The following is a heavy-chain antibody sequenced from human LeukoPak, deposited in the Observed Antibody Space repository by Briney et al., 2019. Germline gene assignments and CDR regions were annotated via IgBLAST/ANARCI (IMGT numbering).Heavy chain of an antibody. CDR3: ARDAAVTNLIYYFDY. CDR1: GFTVSSNY. V-gene: IGHV3-66*02. J-gene: IGHJ4*02. CDR2: IYSGGTT. Sequence: GGSLRLSCAASGFTVSSNYMMTWVRQPPGKGLEWVSVIYSGGTTYYADSVKGRFTISRDNSKNTLYLQMNSLRAEDTAVYYCARDAAVTNLIYYFDYWGQGTLVTVSS. D-gene: IGHD4-11*01.